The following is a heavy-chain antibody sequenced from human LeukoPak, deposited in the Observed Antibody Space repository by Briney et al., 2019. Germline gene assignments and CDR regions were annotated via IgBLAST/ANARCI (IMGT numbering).Heavy chain of an antibody. CDR2: IWSDGTNT. V-gene: IGHV3-33*01. J-gene: IGHJ4*02. Sequence: SCKASGYTFTDYYMHWVRQAPGKGLEWVAVIWSDGTNTYYADSVKGRFTISRVDYENTVYLQMNSLRPEDSGVYYCARDAQRGFDYSNSLKYWGQGTPVTVST. CDR1: GYTFTDYY. CDR3: ARDAQRGFDYSNSLKY. D-gene: IGHD4-11*01.